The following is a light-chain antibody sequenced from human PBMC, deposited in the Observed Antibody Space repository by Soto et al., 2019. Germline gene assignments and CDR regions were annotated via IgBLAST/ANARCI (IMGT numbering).Light chain of an antibody. CDR1: SSNIGAGYD. CDR3: QSSDSSLSGSRV. CDR2: GNN. Sequence: QSVLTQPPSVSGAPGQRVTISCTGSSSNIGAGYDVHWYQQLPGTAPKLLIYGNNNRPSGVPDRFSGSKSGTSASLAITGLQADDEADYYCQSSDSSLSGSRVFGTGTKLTVL. V-gene: IGLV1-40*01. J-gene: IGLJ1*01.